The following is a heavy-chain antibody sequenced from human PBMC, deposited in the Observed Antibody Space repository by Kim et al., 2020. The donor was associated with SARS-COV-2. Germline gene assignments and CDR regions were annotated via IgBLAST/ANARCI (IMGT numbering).Heavy chain of an antibody. Sequence: NKDYADSVKGRFTISRDNSKNTLYLQMNSLRAEDTAVYYCARDRGSSFDYWGQGTLVTVSS. D-gene: IGHD2-15*01. J-gene: IGHJ4*02. CDR2: NK. V-gene: IGHV3-30*01. CDR3: ARDRGSSFDY.